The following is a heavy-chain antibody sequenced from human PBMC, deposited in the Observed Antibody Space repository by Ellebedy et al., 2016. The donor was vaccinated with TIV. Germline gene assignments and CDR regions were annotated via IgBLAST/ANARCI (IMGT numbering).Heavy chain of an antibody. Sequence: GESLKISCAASGFTFSDYYMSWIRQAPGKGLEWVSYISSSSSYMNYADSVKGRFIISRDNAKNSLYLQMNSLRAEDTAVYYCARNYDSSGCDPWGQGTLVTVSS. V-gene: IGHV3-11*06. CDR2: ISSSSSYM. CDR3: ARNYDSSGCDP. D-gene: IGHD3-22*01. J-gene: IGHJ5*02. CDR1: GFTFSDYY.